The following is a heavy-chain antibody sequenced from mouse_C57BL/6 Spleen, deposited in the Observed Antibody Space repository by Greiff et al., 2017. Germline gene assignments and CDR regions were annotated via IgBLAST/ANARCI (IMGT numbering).Heavy chain of an antibody. Sequence: VKLQESGPGLVQPSQSLSITCTVSGFSLTSYGVHWVRQSPGKGLEWLGVIWSGGSTDYNAAFISRLSISKDNSKSQVFFKMNSLQADDTAIYYCARNGYDGYSAWFAYWGQGTLVTVSA. J-gene: IGHJ3*01. CDR3: ARNGYDGYSAWFAY. CDR1: GFSLTSYG. V-gene: IGHV2-2*01. D-gene: IGHD2-3*01. CDR2: IWSGGST.